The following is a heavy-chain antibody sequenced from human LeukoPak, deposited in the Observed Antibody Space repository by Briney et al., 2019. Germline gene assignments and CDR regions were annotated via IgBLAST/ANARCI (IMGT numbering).Heavy chain of an antibody. J-gene: IGHJ4*02. V-gene: IGHV1-2*02. D-gene: IGHD2-2*01. CDR1: GYTFTDYY. CDR2: LNPKSGDT. CDR3: ARPSSTDYV. Sequence: APVKVSCKASGYTFTDYYYIHWVRQAPGQGLEWMGWLNPKSGDTNYAQKFQGRVTVTRDTSISTAYMELSRLRSDDTAVYYCARPSSTDYVWGQGTQVTVSS.